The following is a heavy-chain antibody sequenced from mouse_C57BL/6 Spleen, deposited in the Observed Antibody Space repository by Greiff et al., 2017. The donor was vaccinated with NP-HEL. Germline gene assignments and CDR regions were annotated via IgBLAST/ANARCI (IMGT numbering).Heavy chain of an antibody. Sequence: QVTLKECGPGILQPSQTLSLTCSFSGFSLSTFGMGVGWIRQPSGKGLEWLAHIWWDDDKYYNPALKSRLTISKVTSKNQVFLKIANVDTADTATYYCARMATVVANLDYWGQGTTLTVSS. J-gene: IGHJ2*01. CDR1: GFSLSTFGMG. CDR2: IWWDDDK. CDR3: ARMATVVANLDY. V-gene: IGHV8-8*01. D-gene: IGHD1-1*01.